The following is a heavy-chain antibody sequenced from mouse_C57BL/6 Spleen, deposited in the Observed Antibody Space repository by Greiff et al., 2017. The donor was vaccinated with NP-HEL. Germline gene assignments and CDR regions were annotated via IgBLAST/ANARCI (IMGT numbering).Heavy chain of an antibody. CDR3: TTPPYYGSSSSWFAY. D-gene: IGHD1-1*01. J-gene: IGHJ3*01. CDR1: GFNIKDDY. Sequence: VQLQQSGAELVRPGASVKLSCTASGFNIKDDYMHWVKQRPEQGLEWIGWIDPENGDTEYASKFQGKATITADTSSNTAYLQLSSLTSEDTAVYYCTTPPYYGSSSSWFAYWGQGTLVTVSA. V-gene: IGHV14-4*01. CDR2: IDPENGDT.